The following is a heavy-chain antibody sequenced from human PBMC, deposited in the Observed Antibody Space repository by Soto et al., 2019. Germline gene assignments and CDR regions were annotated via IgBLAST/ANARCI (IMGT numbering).Heavy chain of an antibody. CDR2: IYYSGST. J-gene: IGHJ4*02. CDR1: GGSISSYY. V-gene: IGHV4-59*12. CDR3: ARAESHSGYDSSTTSFDY. Sequence: SETLSLTCTVSGGSISSYYWSWIRQPPGKGLEWIGYIYYSGSTNYNPSLKSRVTISVDTSKNQFSLKLSSVTAADTAVYYCARAESHSGYDSSTTSFDYWGQGTLVTVSS. D-gene: IGHD5-12*01.